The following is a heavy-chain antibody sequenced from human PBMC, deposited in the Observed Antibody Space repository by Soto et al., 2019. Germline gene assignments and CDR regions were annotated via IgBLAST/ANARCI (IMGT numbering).Heavy chain of an antibody. J-gene: IGHJ4*02. CDR3: AKDAIGYCISTSCYSVDY. CDR1: GFTFSSYA. CDR2: ISGSGGST. Sequence: GGPLRLSCAASGFTFSSYAMSWVRQAPGKGLEWVSAISGSGGSTYYADSVKGRFTISRDNSKNTLYLQMNSLRAEDTAVYYCAKDAIGYCISTSCYSVDYWGQGTLVTVSS. D-gene: IGHD2-2*01. V-gene: IGHV3-23*01.